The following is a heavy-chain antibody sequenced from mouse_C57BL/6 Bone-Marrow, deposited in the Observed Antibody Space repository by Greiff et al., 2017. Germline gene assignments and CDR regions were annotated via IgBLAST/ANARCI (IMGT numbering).Heavy chain of an antibody. D-gene: IGHD1-1*01. J-gene: IGHJ3*01. CDR1: GYTFTSYW. CDR2: IDPSDSYT. Sequence: VQLQQSGAELVMPGASVKLSCKASGYTFTSYWMHWVKQRPGQGLEWIGEIDPSDSYTNYNQKFKGKSTLTVDKSSSTAYMQLSSLTSEGSAVYYCARTNYYGSSSWFAYWGQGTLVTVSA. CDR3: ARTNYYGSSSWFAY. V-gene: IGHV1-69*01.